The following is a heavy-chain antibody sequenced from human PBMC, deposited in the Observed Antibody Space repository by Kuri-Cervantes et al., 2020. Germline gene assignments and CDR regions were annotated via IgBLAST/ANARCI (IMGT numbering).Heavy chain of an antibody. V-gene: IGHV4-34*01. D-gene: IGHD3-10*01. CDR1: GGPFSGYY. CDR3: ARAASGGVTMVRGFDY. CDR2: INHSGST. J-gene: IGHJ4*02. Sequence: SETLSLTCAVYGGPFSGYYWSWIRQPPGKGLEWIGEINHSGSTNYNPSLKSRVTISVDTSKNQFSLKLSSVTAADTAVYYCARAASGGVTMVRGFDYWGQGTLVTVSS.